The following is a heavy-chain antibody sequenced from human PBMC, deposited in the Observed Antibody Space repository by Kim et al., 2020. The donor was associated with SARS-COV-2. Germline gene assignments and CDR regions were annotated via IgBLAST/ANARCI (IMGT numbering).Heavy chain of an antibody. CDR2: ISGSGGST. CDR1: GFTFSSYA. J-gene: IGHJ6*02. V-gene: IGHV3-23*01. CDR3: AKRMGYSSGWYAYYYYYCGMDV. D-gene: IGHD6-19*01. Sequence: GGSLRLSCAASGFTFSSYAMSWVRQAPGKGLEWVSAISGSGGSTYYADSVKGRFTISRDNSKNTLYLQMNSLRAEDTAVYYCAKRMGYSSGWYAYYYYYCGMDVWGQGATVTVSS.